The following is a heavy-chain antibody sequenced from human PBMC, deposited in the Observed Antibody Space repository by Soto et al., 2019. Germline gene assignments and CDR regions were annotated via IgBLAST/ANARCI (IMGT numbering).Heavy chain of an antibody. CDR2: IYYSGST. D-gene: IGHD6-19*01. V-gene: IGHV4-31*03. CDR1: GGSISSGGYY. Sequence: SETLSLTCTVSGGSISSGGYYWSWIRQHPGKGLEWIGYIYYSGSTYYNPSLKSRVTISVDTSKNQFSLKLSSVTAADTAVYYCARAYSSGWYFDYWGQGTLVTVSS. CDR3: ARAYSSGWYFDY. J-gene: IGHJ4*02.